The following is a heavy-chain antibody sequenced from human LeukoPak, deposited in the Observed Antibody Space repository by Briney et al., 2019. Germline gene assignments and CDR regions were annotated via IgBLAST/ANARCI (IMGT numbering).Heavy chain of an antibody. CDR3: AKEYYGDYAEYFQH. J-gene: IGHJ1*01. CDR2: IKQDGSEK. CDR1: GLTFSSYW. D-gene: IGHD4-17*01. Sequence: GGSLRLSCAASGLTFSSYWMSWVRQAPGKGLEWVANIKQDGSEKYYVDSVKGRFTISRDNAKNSLYLQMNSLRAEDTAVYYCAKEYYGDYAEYFQHWGQGTLVTVSS. V-gene: IGHV3-7*03.